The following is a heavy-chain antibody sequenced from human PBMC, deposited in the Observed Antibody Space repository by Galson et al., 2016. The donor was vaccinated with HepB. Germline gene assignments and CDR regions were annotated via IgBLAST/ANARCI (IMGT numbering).Heavy chain of an antibody. CDR1: GFLFRGYG. V-gene: IGHV3-30*18. J-gene: IGHJ4*02. Sequence: SLRLSCAGSGFLFRGYGMHWVRQAPGKGLEWVAADSMDGRRKFYSDSVRGRFTISRDNSNNMLFLQMDSLRPDDTAVYYCVKRHEFCPPVGCSVDYWGQGTLVSVSS. D-gene: IGHD3-10*02. CDR2: DSMDGRRK. CDR3: VKRHEFCPPVGCSVDY.